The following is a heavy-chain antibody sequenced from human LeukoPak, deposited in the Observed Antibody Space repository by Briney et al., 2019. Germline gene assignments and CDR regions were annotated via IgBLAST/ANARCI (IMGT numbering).Heavy chain of an antibody. J-gene: IGHJ5*02. CDR3: ARDRCSSTSCYNWFDP. Sequence: SVKVSCKASGGTFSSYAISWVRQAPGQGLEWMGGIIPFFGTTNYAQKFQGRVTITADESTSTAYMELSSLRSEDTAMYYCARDRCSSTSCYNWFDPWGQGTLVTVPS. CDR1: GGTFSSYA. CDR2: IIPFFGTT. D-gene: IGHD2-2*01. V-gene: IGHV1-69*01.